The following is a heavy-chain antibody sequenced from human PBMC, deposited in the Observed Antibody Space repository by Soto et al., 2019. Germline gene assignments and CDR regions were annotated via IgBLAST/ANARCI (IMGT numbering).Heavy chain of an antibody. J-gene: IGHJ6*02. CDR1: GLTFTSNG. D-gene: IGHD3-22*01. Sequence: QVQLVESGGGVVQPGRSLRLSCAASGLTFTSNGMHWVRQAPGKGLEWVAVISFDGSNQYYADPVKGRFTISKDNSKNTLFLQMNSLRAEDTAVFYCAKGGYYDLYGLDVWGQGTTVTVSS. CDR3: AKGGYYDLYGLDV. V-gene: IGHV3-30*18. CDR2: ISFDGSNQ.